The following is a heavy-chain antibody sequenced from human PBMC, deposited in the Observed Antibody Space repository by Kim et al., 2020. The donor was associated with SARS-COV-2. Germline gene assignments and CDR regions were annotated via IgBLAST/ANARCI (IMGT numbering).Heavy chain of an antibody. CDR1: GFTFSSYA. V-gene: IGHV3-30*04. CDR3: AREAKIKYNDY. Sequence: GGSLRLSCAASGFTFSSYAMHWVRQAPGKGLEWVAVISYDGSNKYYADSVKGRFTISRDNSKNTLYLQMNSLRAEDTAVYYCAREAKIKYNDYWGQGTLV. CDR2: ISYDGSNK. J-gene: IGHJ4*02. D-gene: IGHD1-1*01.